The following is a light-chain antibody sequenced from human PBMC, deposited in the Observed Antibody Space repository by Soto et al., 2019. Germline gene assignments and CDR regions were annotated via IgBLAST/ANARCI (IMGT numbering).Light chain of an antibody. CDR1: QNLRSS. Sequence: VMTQSPATLSVSPGGRATLSCRASQNLRSSLAWYQQKPGQAPRLLIYGASTRATGIPARFSGSGSGTEFTLTISSLQSEDFAVYFCKQYNIWLQTFGQGTKVDI. CDR2: GAS. J-gene: IGKJ1*01. V-gene: IGKV3-15*01. CDR3: KQYNIWLQT.